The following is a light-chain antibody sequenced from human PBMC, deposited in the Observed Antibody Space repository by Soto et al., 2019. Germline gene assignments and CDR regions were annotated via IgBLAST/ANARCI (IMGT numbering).Light chain of an antibody. Sequence: EIVLTQSPGTLSLSPGERATLSCRASQSVSSSYLAWYPQKPGQAPRLLIYGASSRATGIPDRFSGSGSGTYFTLTISRLEPDDFAVYYCHQYGSSPPITFGQGTRLEIK. V-gene: IGKV3-20*01. CDR2: GAS. CDR1: QSVSSSY. CDR3: HQYGSSPPIT. J-gene: IGKJ5*01.